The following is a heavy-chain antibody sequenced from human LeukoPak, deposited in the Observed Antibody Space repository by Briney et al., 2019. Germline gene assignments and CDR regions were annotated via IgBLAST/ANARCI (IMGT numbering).Heavy chain of an antibody. D-gene: IGHD1-26*01. CDR3: ARDSGGVGATLY. CDR2: ISGSGGST. V-gene: IGHV3-23*01. Sequence: GGSLRLSCAASGFTFSSYAMSWVRQAPGKGLEWVSAISGSGGSTYYADSVKGRFTISRDNSKNTLYLQMNSLRAEDTAVYYCARDSGGVGATLYWGQGTLVTVSS. J-gene: IGHJ4*02. CDR1: GFTFSSYA.